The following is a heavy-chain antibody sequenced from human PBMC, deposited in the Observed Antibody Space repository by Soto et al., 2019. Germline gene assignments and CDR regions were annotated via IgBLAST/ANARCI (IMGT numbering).Heavy chain of an antibody. CDR3: ARLDFRSGYYGGRFDP. V-gene: IGHV4-39*01. J-gene: IGHJ5*02. D-gene: IGHD3-3*01. Sequence: SETLSLTCTVSGGSVNNNDFYWAWIRQPPGKGLEWVVTIFYSGTTYHNPSLKGRVTASVDRSENQFSLKLTSVTASDTAVYYCARLDFRSGYYGGRFDPWGRGTLVTVSS. CDR1: GGSVNNNDFY. CDR2: IFYSGTT.